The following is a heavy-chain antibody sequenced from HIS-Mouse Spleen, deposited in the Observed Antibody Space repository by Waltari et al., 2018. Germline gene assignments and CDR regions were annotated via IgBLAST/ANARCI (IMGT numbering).Heavy chain of an antibody. CDR1: GFTFSSYS. CDR2: ISSSSSYI. V-gene: IGHV3-21*01. J-gene: IGHJ4*02. CDR3: ARDFGDQIDY. D-gene: IGHD3-10*01. Sequence: EVQLVESGGGLVKPGGSLRLSCAASGFTFSSYSMNWVRQAPGKGREWVSSISSSSSYIYYADSVKGRFTISRDNAKNSLYLQMNSLRAEDTAVYYCARDFGDQIDYWGQGTLVTVSS.